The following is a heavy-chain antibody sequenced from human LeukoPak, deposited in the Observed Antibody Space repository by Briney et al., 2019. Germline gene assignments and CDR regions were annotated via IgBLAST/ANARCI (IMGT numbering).Heavy chain of an antibody. CDR3: ARDPDILTGVALDV. D-gene: IGHD3-9*01. J-gene: IGHJ3*01. Sequence: GGSLRLSCVASGFTFSSDWMNWVRQAPGKGLEWVANINQDGRTKTYLDSVKGRFTISRDNAKNSLYLQMNSLRAEDTALYYCARDPDILTGVALDVWGQGKTVTASS. CDR1: GFTFSSDW. CDR2: INQDGRTK. V-gene: IGHV3-7*05.